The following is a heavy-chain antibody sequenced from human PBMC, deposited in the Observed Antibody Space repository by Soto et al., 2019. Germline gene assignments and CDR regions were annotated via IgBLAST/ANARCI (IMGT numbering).Heavy chain of an antibody. Sequence: PGGSLRLSCAASGFTFSSYGMHWVRQAPGKGLEWVAVIWYDGSNKYYADSVKGRFTISRDNSKNTLYLQMNSLRAEDTAVYYFARPAPFSPAASYLDYGGQGALVTVSS. CDR2: IWYDGSNK. CDR3: ARPAPFSPAASYLDY. D-gene: IGHD2-2*01. V-gene: IGHV3-33*01. CDR1: GFTFSSYG. J-gene: IGHJ4*02.